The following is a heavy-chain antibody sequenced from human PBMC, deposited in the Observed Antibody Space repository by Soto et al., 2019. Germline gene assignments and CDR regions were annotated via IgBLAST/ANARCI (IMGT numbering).Heavy chain of an antibody. CDR2: ISGSGGST. CDR1: GFTFSSYA. D-gene: IGHD2-2*02. Sequence: PGGSLILSCAASGFTFSSYAMSWVRQAPGKGLEWVSAISGSGGSTYYADSVKGRFTISRDNSKNTLYLQMNSLRAEDTAVYYCAKMGGFDIVVVPAAIGPFDYWGQGTLVTVSS. J-gene: IGHJ4*02. V-gene: IGHV3-23*01. CDR3: AKMGGFDIVVVPAAIGPFDY.